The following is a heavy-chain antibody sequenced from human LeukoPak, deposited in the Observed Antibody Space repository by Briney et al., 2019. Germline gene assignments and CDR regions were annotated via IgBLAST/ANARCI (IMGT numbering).Heavy chain of an antibody. J-gene: IGHJ4*02. Sequence: SETLSLTCSVSGGSISSGSYFWGWIRQPPGKGLEWIANIYYSGTTQYNPSLKSRVTISADTSRNQFSLKLSYATAADTAMYYCTRRQYDTTGYYHIDYWGQGSLVTVSS. CDR1: GGSISSGSYF. CDR3: TRRQYDTTGYYHIDY. D-gene: IGHD3-22*01. CDR2: IYYSGTT. V-gene: IGHV4-39*01.